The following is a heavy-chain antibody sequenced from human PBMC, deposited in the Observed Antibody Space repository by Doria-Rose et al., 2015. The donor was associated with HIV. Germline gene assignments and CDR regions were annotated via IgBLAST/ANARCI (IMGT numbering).Heavy chain of an antibody. Sequence: PNCTVSGDSISSSGFYWNWIRHLPGKGLEWIGYIYYSGSAYYNPSLKSRLTISVDTSKNQFSLALRSVTAADTAVYYCARGGGYDPGLYWGQGNLVTVSS. D-gene: IGHD5-12*01. CDR3: ARGGGYDPGLY. J-gene: IGHJ4*02. CDR1: GDSISSSGFY. V-gene: IGHV4-31*03. CDR2: IYYSGSA.